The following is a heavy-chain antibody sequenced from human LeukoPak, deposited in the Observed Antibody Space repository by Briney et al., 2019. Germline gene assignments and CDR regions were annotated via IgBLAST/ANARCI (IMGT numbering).Heavy chain of an antibody. CDR2: IYYSGST. D-gene: IGHD3-10*01. V-gene: IGHV4-59*12. Sequence: SETLSLTCTVSGGSISSYYWSWIRQPPGKGLEWIGYIYYSGSTYYNPSLKSRVTISVDTSKNQFSLKLSSVTAADTAVYYCAREGPIPGVRGLFDPWGQGTLVTVSS. J-gene: IGHJ5*02. CDR1: GGSISSYY. CDR3: AREGPIPGVRGLFDP.